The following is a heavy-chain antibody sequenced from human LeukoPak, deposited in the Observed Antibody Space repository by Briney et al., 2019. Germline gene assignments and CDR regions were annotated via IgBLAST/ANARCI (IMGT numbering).Heavy chain of an antibody. CDR3: ARVYISGRSYFDY. Sequence: PSETLSLTCTVSGVSISSYFWSWIRQPPGKGLEWIGYIYYSGTTNYNPSLKSRLTISVDTSENQFSLNLSSVTVADTAIYYCARVYISGRSYFDYWGQGILVTVSS. V-gene: IGHV4-59*08. D-gene: IGHD5/OR15-5a*01. CDR1: GVSISSYF. J-gene: IGHJ4*02. CDR2: IYYSGTT.